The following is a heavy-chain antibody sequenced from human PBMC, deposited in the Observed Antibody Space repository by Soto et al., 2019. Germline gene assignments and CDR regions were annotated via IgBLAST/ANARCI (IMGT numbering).Heavy chain of an antibody. J-gene: IGHJ6*03. V-gene: IGHV1-3*01. D-gene: IGHD5-18*01. Sequence: ASVKVSCKASGYTFTSYAMHWVRQAPGQRLEWMGWINAGNGNTKYSQKFQGRVTITRDTSASTAYMELSSLRSEDTAVYYCARDQVYSYGYYYYMDVWGKGTTVTVSS. CDR2: INAGNGNT. CDR1: GYTFTSYA. CDR3: ARDQVYSYGYYYYMDV.